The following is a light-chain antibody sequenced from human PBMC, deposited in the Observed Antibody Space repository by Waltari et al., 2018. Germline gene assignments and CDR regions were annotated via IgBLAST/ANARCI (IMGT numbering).Light chain of an antibody. CDR2: WAS. J-gene: IGKJ1*01. Sequence: DIVMTQSPDSLAVPLGGRATTNCKASQSVLYSSDNKNYLDWYQQKLGQPPKLLIFWASTRESGVPDRFSGSGSGTDFTLTISSLQAEDVAVYYCQQYFSIPQTFGQGTKVEIK. V-gene: IGKV4-1*01. CDR3: QQYFSIPQT. CDR1: QSVLYSSDNKNY.